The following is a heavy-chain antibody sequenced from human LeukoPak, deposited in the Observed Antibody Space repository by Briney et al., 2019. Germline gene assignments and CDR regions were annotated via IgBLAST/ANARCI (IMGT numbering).Heavy chain of an antibody. CDR2: ISYDGSDK. Sequence: PGGSLRLSCAASGLTFSNYGMHWVRQAPGKGLEWVAFISYDGSDKYYADSVKGRFTFSRDNSKNTLYLQMNSLRAEDTAVYYCAKGNWNDQASLDYWGQGTLVTVSS. D-gene: IGHD1-20*01. V-gene: IGHV3-30*02. CDR1: GLTFSNYG. CDR3: AKGNWNDQASLDY. J-gene: IGHJ4*02.